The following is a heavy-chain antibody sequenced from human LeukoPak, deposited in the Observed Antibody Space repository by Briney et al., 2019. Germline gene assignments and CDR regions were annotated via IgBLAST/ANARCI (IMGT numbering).Heavy chain of an antibody. Sequence: NPSETLSLTCTVSGGSISSSSYYWGWIRQPPGKGLEWIGSIYYSGSTYYNPSLKSRVTISVDTSKNQFSLKLSSVTAADTAVYYCARLGTGSYGYPSGMDVWGQGTTVTVSS. V-gene: IGHV4-39*01. CDR1: GGSISSSSYY. CDR3: ARLGTGSYGYPSGMDV. D-gene: IGHD5-18*01. CDR2: IYYSGST. J-gene: IGHJ6*02.